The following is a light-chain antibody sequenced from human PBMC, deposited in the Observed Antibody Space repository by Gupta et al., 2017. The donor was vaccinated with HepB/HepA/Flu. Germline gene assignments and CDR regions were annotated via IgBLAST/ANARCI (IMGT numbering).Light chain of an antibody. J-gene: IGKJ2*01. V-gene: IGKV3-20*01. CDR3: QPFCSTPMYT. CDR2: GSS. Sequence: EIVLTQPPSTLSLSPGERATLSCRASQSVSSSYLTWYQQKPGQAPRLLIYGSSSRATGIPDRFRGSGSATDFTLTISRLGPEDFAVYYCQPFCSTPMYTFGQGTKLEIK. CDR1: QSVSSSY.